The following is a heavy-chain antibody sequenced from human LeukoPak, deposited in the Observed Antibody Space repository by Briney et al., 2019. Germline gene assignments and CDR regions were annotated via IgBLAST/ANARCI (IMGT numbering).Heavy chain of an antibody. CDR3: ARGSYYYDSSGYSPGAY. CDR1: GFTFSSYW. CDR2: IKSDGSST. Sequence: PGGSLRLSCAASGFTFSSYWMHWVRQAPGMGLVWVSRIKSDGSSTSYADSVKGRFTISRDNAKNTLYLQMNSLRAEDTAVYYCARGSYYYDSSGYSPGAYWGQGTLVTVSS. V-gene: IGHV3-74*01. J-gene: IGHJ4*02. D-gene: IGHD3-22*01.